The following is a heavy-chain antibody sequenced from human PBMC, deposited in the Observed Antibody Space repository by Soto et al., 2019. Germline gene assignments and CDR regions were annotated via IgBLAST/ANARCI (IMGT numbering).Heavy chain of an antibody. CDR2: IYYSGST. D-gene: IGHD6-19*01. Sequence: SETLSLTCTVSGGSISSYYWSWIRQPPGKGLEWIGYIYYSGSTNYNPSLKSRVTISVDTSKNQFSLKLSSVTAADTAVYYCARDRSIAVAGAYNWFDPWGQGTLVTVSS. J-gene: IGHJ5*02. V-gene: IGHV4-59*01. CDR1: GGSISSYY. CDR3: ARDRSIAVAGAYNWFDP.